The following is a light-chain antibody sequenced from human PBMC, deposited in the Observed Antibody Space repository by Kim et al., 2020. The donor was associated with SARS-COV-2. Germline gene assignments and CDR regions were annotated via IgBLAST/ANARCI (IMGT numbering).Light chain of an antibody. V-gene: IGKV1-5*03. J-gene: IGKJ2*01. Sequence: SVGDRVTLTCRASENIGTWLAWYQQKPGRAPSLLIYLASTLESGVPSRFSGTGSGTEFSLSITSLQPDDFATYYCQHYSRFPYTFGQGTKLEI. CDR2: LAS. CDR3: QHYSRFPYT. CDR1: ENIGTW.